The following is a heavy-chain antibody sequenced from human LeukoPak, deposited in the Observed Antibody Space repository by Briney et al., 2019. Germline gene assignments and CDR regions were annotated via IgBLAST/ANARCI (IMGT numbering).Heavy chain of an antibody. CDR1: GFTFSSYS. D-gene: IGHD3-10*01. J-gene: IGHJ3*02. CDR3: ARVNMVRVVGAFDI. V-gene: IGHV3-21*01. CDR2: ISSSSSYI. Sequence: PGGSLRLSCTASGFTFSSYSLNWVRQAPGKGLEWVSSISSSSSYIYYADSVKGRFTISRDNAKNSLYLQMNSLRAEDTAVYYCARVNMVRVVGAFDIWGQGTMVTVSS.